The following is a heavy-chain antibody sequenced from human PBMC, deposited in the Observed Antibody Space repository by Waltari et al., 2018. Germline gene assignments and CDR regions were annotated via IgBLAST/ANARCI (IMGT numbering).Heavy chain of an antibody. D-gene: IGHD2-15*01. Sequence: QVQLVQSGAEVKTPGSSVKVSCKASGGTFSSYAISWVRQAPGQGLEWMGGIIPIFGTANYAQKFQGRVTITADESTSTAYMELSSLRSEDTAVYYCASHRYCSGGSCYSPVLGGWFDPWGQGTLVTVSS. J-gene: IGHJ5*02. V-gene: IGHV1-69*01. CDR2: IIPIFGTA. CDR1: GGTFSSYA. CDR3: ASHRYCSGGSCYSPVLGGWFDP.